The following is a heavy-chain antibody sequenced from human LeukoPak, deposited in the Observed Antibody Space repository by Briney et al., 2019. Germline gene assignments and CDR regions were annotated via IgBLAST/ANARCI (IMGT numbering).Heavy chain of an antibody. J-gene: IGHJ6*02. Sequence: PSQTLSLTCAVSGGSISSGGYSWSWIRQPPGKGLEWIGYIYHSGSTYYNPSLKSRVTISVDRSKNQFSLKLSSVTAADTAVYYCARASGSYNYYYGMYVWGQGTTVTVSS. CDR1: GGSISSGGYS. CDR3: ARASGSYNYYYGMYV. CDR2: IYHSGST. V-gene: IGHV4-30-2*01. D-gene: IGHD3-10*01.